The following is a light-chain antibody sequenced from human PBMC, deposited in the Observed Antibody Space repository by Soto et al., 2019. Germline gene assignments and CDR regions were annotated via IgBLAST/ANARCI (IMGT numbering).Light chain of an antibody. CDR1: SSNIGNNY. J-gene: IGLJ2*01. CDR3: GTWDSSLSAVV. V-gene: IGLV1-51*01. Sequence: SVLTKPASVYAAPGQKVTITCSGSSSNIGNNYVSWYQQLPGTAPKLLIYDNNKRPSGIPDRFSGSKSGTSATLGITGLQTGDEADYYCGTWDSSLSAVVFGGGTKVTVL. CDR2: DNN.